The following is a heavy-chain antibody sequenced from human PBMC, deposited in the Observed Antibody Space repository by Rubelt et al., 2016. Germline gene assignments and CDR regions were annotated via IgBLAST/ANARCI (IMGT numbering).Heavy chain of an antibody. CDR1: GGSFSGYY. CDR2: INHSGST. V-gene: IGHV4-34*01. D-gene: IGHD6-25*01. J-gene: IGHJ6*02. CDR3: ARGVYSSAWVTGWYGLDV. Sequence: QVQLQQWGAGLLKPSETLSLTCAVYGGSFSGYYWSWIRQHPGKGLEWIGKINHSGSTTSNPSLKSRITISVNTYKNQCSLELRSGTAADTGVDYCARGVYSSAWVTGWYGLDVWGQGTTVTVSS.